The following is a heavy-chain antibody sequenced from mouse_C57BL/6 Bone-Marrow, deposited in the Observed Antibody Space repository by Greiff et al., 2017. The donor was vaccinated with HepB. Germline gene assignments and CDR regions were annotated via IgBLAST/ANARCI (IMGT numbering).Heavy chain of an antibody. CDR3: ARGRGYYSYYFDY. Sequence: EVKLVESGGGLVKPGGSLKLSCAASGFTFSDYGMHWVRQAPEKGLEWVAYISSGSSTIYYADTVKGRFTIPRDNAKNTLFLQMNSLRSEDTAMYYCARGRGYYSYYFDYWGQGTTLTVSS. CDR2: ISSGSSTI. D-gene: IGHD2-3*01. CDR1: GFTFSDYG. V-gene: IGHV5-17*01. J-gene: IGHJ2*01.